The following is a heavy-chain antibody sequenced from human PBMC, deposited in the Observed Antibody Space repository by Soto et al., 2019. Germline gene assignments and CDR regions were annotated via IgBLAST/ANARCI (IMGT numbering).Heavy chain of an antibody. CDR1: GYTFTSYG. CDR3: ARDGLYRSALYYGMDV. CDR2: ISAYNGNT. V-gene: IGHV1-18*01. Sequence: QVQLVQSGAEVKKPGASVKVSCKASGYTFTSYGISWVRQAPGQGLEWMGWISAYNGNTNYAQKLQGRVTMTTDTSTRSAYTELMSLRSDDTAVYYCARDGLYRSALYYGMDVWGQGTTVAVSS. J-gene: IGHJ6*02. D-gene: IGHD6-25*01.